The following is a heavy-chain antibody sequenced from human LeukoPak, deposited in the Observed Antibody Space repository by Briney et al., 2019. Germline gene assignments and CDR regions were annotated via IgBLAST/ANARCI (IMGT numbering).Heavy chain of an antibody. Sequence: QPGGSLRLSCAASGLTFGSCSMNWVRQAPGKGLEWVSYISGSSSTIDYAHSVKGRFTISRDNAKNSLYLQMNSLRDDDTAVYYCAKTSAAAGTGFVNWGQGTLVTVSS. V-gene: IGHV3-48*02. CDR3: AKTSAAAGTGFVN. D-gene: IGHD6-13*01. CDR1: GLTFGSCS. CDR2: ISGSSSTI. J-gene: IGHJ4*02.